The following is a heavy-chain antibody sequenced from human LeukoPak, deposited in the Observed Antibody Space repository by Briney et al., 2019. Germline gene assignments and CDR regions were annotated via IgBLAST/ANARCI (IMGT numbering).Heavy chain of an antibody. J-gene: IGHJ4*02. CDR1: GGSFSYHY. V-gene: IGHV4-34*01. Sequence: SETLTLTCAAYGGSFSYHYWSWLRQPPGKGLEWIGEIYRSGSTNYNPSLKSRVTISLDMSKNQFSLQLRSVNAADTAVYYCATRTFYYDNPALSHDYWGQGTLVTVSS. D-gene: IGHD3-22*01. CDR2: IYRSGST. CDR3: ATRTFYYDNPALSHDY.